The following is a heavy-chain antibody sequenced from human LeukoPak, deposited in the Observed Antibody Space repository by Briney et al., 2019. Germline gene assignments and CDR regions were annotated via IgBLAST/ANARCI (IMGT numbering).Heavy chain of an antibody. D-gene: IGHD1-14*01. J-gene: IGHJ4*02. CDR2: LSGSGNDT. V-gene: IGHV3-23*01. CDR1: GFTFTNYA. CDR3: VGDLLIGGGSWSVPSLDS. Sequence: PGGSLRLSCAASGFTFTNYAMSWVRQAPGKGLEWVSGLSGSGNDTYYADSVKGRFAISGDNAKNTVSLQMNSLRVDDTAVYYCVGDLLIGGGSWSVPSLDSWGQGVLVTVSS.